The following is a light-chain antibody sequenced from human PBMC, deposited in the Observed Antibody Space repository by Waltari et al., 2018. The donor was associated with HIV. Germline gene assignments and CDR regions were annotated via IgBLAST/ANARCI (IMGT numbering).Light chain of an antibody. CDR2: GDN. J-gene: IGLJ3*02. V-gene: IGLV1-40*01. CDR1: SSNIGEGYD. CDR3: QSYDSSLSAWV. Sequence: QSVLTQPPSVSGAPGQRVSISCPGSSSNIGEGYDVQWYQELQGTAPKLLIYGDNNRPSGVPDRFSGSKSGTSASLAITGLQFEDEADYYCQSYDSSLSAWVFGGGTKLTVL.